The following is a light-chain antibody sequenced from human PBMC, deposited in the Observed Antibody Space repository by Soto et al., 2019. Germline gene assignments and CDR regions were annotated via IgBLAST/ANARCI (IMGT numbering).Light chain of an antibody. V-gene: IGKV1-5*01. CDR2: DAS. J-gene: IGKJ1*01. CDR1: QRMSGW. CDR3: KQYNSYPWT. Sequence: DIQMPQSPSTLSASVGATVPITCRASQRMSGWLAWHQQKPGKAPKLLIYDASTLESGVPSRFSGSGSGTEFTLAISSLQPDEFATYYCKQYNSYPWTVGQGTKVAIK.